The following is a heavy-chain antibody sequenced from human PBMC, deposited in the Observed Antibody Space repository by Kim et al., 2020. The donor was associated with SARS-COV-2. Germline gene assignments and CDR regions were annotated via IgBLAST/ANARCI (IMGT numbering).Heavy chain of an antibody. CDR3: AREGITMVRGVISPSYY. Sequence: SETLSLTCAVYGGSFSGYYWTWIRQPPGKGLEWIGQIYHSGSTNYNPSLKSRVTISVDTSKKQFSLNLSSVTAADTAVYYCAREGITMVRGVISPSYY. D-gene: IGHD3-10*01. J-gene: IGHJ6*01. CDR2: IYHSGST. V-gene: IGHV4-34*01. CDR1: GGSFSGYY.